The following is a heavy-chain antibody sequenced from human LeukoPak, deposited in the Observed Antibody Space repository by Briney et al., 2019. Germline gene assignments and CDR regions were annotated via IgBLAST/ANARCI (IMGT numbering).Heavy chain of an antibody. V-gene: IGHV3-23*01. Sequence: GGSLRLSCAASGFTFSSYAMSWVRQAPGKGLEWVSAISGSDGSTFYADSVKGRFTISRDNSKNTLYLQMNSLRAEDTAVYYCAKDKCADYYDSSGYPNWFDPWGQGTLVTVSS. J-gene: IGHJ5*02. CDR2: ISGSDGST. D-gene: IGHD3-22*01. CDR3: AKDKCADYYDSSGYPNWFDP. CDR1: GFTFSSYA.